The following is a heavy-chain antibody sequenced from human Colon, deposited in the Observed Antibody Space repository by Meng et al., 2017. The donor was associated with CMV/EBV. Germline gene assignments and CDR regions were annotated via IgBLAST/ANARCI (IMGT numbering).Heavy chain of an antibody. D-gene: IGHD2-2*02. Sequence: GGSLRLSWVGSGFSFSSYGMHWLRQAPGKRLEWVAYISSSSTYMYSLDSVKGRFTISRDNAKKSLYLQMNSLRAEDTAVYYCARDDNLYGFVWGQGTLVTVSS. CDR3: ARDDNLYGFV. J-gene: IGHJ4*02. CDR2: ISSSSTYM. V-gene: IGHV3-21*01. CDR1: GFSFSSYG.